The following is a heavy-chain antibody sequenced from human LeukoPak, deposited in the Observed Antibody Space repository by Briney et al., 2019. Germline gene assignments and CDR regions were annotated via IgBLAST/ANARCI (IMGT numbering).Heavy chain of an antibody. D-gene: IGHD6-19*01. CDR2: VSGSGDST. J-gene: IGHJ4*02. V-gene: IGHV3-23*01. Sequence: PGRSLRLSCAASGFTFSSYGMHWVRQAPGKGLEWVSAVSGSGDSTYYADSAKGRFTISRDSSRNTLYLQMNSLRAEDTAVYYCATLKQWLADLGFDYWGQGTLVTVSP. CDR1: GFTFSSYG. CDR3: ATLKQWLADLGFDY.